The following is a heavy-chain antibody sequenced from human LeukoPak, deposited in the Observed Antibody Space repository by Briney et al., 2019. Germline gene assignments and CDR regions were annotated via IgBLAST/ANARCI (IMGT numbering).Heavy chain of an antibody. D-gene: IGHD6-13*01. CDR3: AGGLPLKRRRAAAENY. V-gene: IGHV3-48*01. J-gene: IGHJ4*02. CDR2: ISSSSSTR. CDR1: GCTFSSYS. Sequence: GSLCLSCAVSGCTFSSYSMNWVRMAPGKGLERVSYISSSSSTRYYSDSVQGRFTISRDNAKNSLYPQMNSLRAEATAVYYCAGGLPLKRRRAAAENYWGQGTLVTVSS.